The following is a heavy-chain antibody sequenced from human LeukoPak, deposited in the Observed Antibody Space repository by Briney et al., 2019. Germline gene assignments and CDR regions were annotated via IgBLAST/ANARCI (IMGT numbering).Heavy chain of an antibody. CDR2: ISGSGGST. V-gene: IGHV3-23*01. Sequence: GGSLRLSCAASGFTFSSYAMSWVRQAPGKGLEWVPAISGSGGSTYYADSVKGRFTISRDNSKNTLYLQMNSLRAEDTAVYYCAKDPGASGWFDPWGQGTLVTVSS. CDR3: AKDPGASGWFDP. J-gene: IGHJ5*02. CDR1: GFTFSSYA. D-gene: IGHD6-25*01.